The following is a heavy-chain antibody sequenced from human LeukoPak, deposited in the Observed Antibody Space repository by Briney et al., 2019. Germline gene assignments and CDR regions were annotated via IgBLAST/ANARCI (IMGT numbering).Heavy chain of an antibody. CDR3: ARDRRIVGATTRSDY. D-gene: IGHD1-26*01. CDR2: ISAYNGNT. V-gene: IGHV1-18*01. J-gene: IGHJ4*02. CDR1: GYTFTSYG. Sequence: ASVKVSCKASGYTFTSYGISWVRQAPGQGLEWMGWISAYNGNTNYAQKLQGRVTMTTDTSTSTAYMELRSLRSDDPAVYYCARDRRIVGATTRSDYWGQGTLVTVSS.